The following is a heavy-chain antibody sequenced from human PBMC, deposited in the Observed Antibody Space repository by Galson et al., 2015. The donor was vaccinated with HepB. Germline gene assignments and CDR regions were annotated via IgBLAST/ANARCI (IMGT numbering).Heavy chain of an antibody. CDR1: GFTFSSYA. Sequence: SLRLSCAAFGFTFSSYAMHWVRQAPGKGLEWVAVISYDGSNKYYADSVKGRFTISRDNSKNTLYLQMNSLRAEDTAVYYCARDLVLRFLEWLFEFDPWGQGTLVTVSS. CDR3: ARDLVLRFLEWLFEFDP. CDR2: ISYDGSNK. D-gene: IGHD3-3*01. V-gene: IGHV3-30-3*01. J-gene: IGHJ5*02.